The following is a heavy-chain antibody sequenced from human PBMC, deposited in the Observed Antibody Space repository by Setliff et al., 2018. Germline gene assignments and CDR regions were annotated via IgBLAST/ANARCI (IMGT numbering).Heavy chain of an antibody. V-gene: IGHV3-23*01. J-gene: IGHJ4*02. CDR2: ISTSGRST. D-gene: IGHD6-19*01. CDR3: AKVGGIVVAGTLWYFDY. Sequence: GGSLRLSCAASGFTFSNYAMSWVRQAPGKGLEWVSVISTSGRSTFSADSVKGRFTISRDNSKNTLYLHMNSLRAEDTAVYYCAKVGGIVVAGTLWYFDYWGQGTLVTVSS. CDR1: GFTFSNYA.